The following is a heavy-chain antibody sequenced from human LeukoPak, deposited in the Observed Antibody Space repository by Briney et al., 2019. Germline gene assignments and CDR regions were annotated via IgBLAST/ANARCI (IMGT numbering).Heavy chain of an antibody. V-gene: IGHV3-53*01. CDR3: ARAAAADYYYYYMDV. CDR2: IYSGGST. CDR1: GFTVSSNY. J-gene: IGHJ6*03. Sequence: PGGSLRLSCAASGFTVSSNYMSWVRQAPGKGLEWVSVIYSGGSTYYADSVKGRFTISRDNSKNTLYLQMNSLRAEDTAVYYCARAAAADYYYYYMDVWGKGTTVTISS. D-gene: IGHD6-13*01.